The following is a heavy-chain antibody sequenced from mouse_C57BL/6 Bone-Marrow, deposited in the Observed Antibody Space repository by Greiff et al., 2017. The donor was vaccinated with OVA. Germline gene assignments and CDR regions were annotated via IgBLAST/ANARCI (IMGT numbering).Heavy chain of an antibody. CDR2: IDPSDSYT. CDR1: GYTFTSYW. J-gene: IGHJ2*01. V-gene: IGHV1-59*01. CDR3: ARRGGITTDFDY. Sequence: QVQLKQPGAELVRPGTSVKLSCKASGYTFTSYWMHWVKQRPGQGLEWIGVIDPSDSYTNYNQKFKGKATLTVDTSSSTAYMQLSSLTSEDSAVYYCARRGGITTDFDYWGQGTTLTVSS. D-gene: IGHD1-1*01.